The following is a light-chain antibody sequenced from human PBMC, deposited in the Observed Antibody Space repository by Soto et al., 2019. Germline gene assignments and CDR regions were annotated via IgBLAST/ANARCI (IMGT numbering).Light chain of an antibody. CDR3: MQSIKLPYT. V-gene: IGKV2D-29*01. CDR2: EVS. Sequence: DIVLTQTPLFLSVTPGQPASISCRSTQSLLHSDGKTYFYWFLQKAGQPPQLLIYEVSNRFSGVSDRLSGSGSGTDFTLKISRVEADDVGIYYWMQSIKLPYTLGQGTKLEIK. J-gene: IGKJ2*01. CDR1: QSLLHSDGKTY.